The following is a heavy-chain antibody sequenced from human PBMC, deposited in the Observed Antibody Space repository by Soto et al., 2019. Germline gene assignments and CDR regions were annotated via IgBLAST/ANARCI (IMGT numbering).Heavy chain of an antibody. CDR1: GDSVSSNSAA. J-gene: IGHJ6*02. V-gene: IGHV6-1*01. CDR3: AGVSWFRGMDV. CDR2: TYYRSNWSS. D-gene: IGHD3-10*01. Sequence: SQTLSLTCAISGDSVSSNSAAWNLIRQSPSRGLEWLGRTYYRSNWSSDYAASVKSRITINPDTSKNQFSLQLYSMTPEDTAVYFCAGVSWFRGMDVWGQGTPVTVSS.